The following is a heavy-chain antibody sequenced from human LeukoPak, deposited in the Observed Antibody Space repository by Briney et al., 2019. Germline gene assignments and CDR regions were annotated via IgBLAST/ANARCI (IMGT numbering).Heavy chain of an antibody. Sequence: PGGSLRLSCVASGFTFSDYYMSWIRQAPGKGLEWVSYISSSGSTIYYADSVKGRFTISRDNAKNSLYLQMNSLRAEDTAVYYCARDRYYDSSGYYPYYMDVWGKGTTVTVSS. CDR1: GFTFSDYY. CDR2: ISSSGSTI. D-gene: IGHD3-22*01. V-gene: IGHV3-11*01. J-gene: IGHJ6*03. CDR3: ARDRYYDSSGYYPYYMDV.